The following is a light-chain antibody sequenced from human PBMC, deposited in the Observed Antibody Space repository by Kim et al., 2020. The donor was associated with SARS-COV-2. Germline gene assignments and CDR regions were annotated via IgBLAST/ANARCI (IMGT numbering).Light chain of an antibody. Sequence: SPGQTATITCSGDALAKQYAYWYQQKPGQAPVLVIYKDSERPSGIPERFSGSSSGTTVTLTISGVQAEDEADYYCQSADSSGTYVVFGGGTKLTVL. CDR1: ALAKQY. V-gene: IGLV3-25*03. J-gene: IGLJ2*01. CDR2: KDS. CDR3: QSADSSGTYVV.